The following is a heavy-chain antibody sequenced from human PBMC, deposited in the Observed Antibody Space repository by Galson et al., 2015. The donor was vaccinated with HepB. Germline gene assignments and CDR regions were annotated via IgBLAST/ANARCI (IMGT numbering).Heavy chain of an antibody. D-gene: IGHD2-2*01. Sequence: SVKVSCKASGYTFTTYYMHWVRQAPGQGLEWMGWIIPNSGGTSYAQKFQGRVTMTRDTSISTAYMELSRLRFDDTAVYYCARPYCSSSSCYSPYDAFDIWGQGTLVTVSS. J-gene: IGHJ3*02. V-gene: IGHV1-2*02. CDR3: ARPYCSSSSCYSPYDAFDI. CDR2: IIPNSGGT. CDR1: GYTFTTYY.